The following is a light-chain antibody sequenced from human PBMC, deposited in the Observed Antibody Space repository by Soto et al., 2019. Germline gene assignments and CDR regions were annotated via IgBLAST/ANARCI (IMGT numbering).Light chain of an antibody. CDR3: VSYIESSLTHWV. V-gene: IGLV2-14*01. CDR2: EVD. J-gene: IGLJ3*02. CDR1: YTDVGGYNR. Sequence: QSALTQPASVSGSPGQSITISCTGTYTDVGGYNRVSWYQHHAGKGPKMLIFEVDNRPSGISDRFSGSKSGDTASLTISDLQAKDEADYYCVSYIESSLTHWVFGGGTKLTVL.